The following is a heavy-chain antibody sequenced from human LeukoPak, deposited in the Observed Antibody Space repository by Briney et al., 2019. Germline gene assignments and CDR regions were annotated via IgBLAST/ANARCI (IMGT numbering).Heavy chain of an antibody. CDR2: ISGSGGST. J-gene: IGHJ4*02. CDR3: AKDQGQQWLVPVDY. D-gene: IGHD6-19*01. CDR1: GFTFSSYA. Sequence: GGSLRLSCAASGFTFSSYAMSWVRQAPGKGLEWVSAISGSGGSTYYADSVKGRFTISRDNSRNTLYLQMNSLRAEDTAVYYCAKDQGQQWLVPVDYWGQGTLVTVSS. V-gene: IGHV3-23*01.